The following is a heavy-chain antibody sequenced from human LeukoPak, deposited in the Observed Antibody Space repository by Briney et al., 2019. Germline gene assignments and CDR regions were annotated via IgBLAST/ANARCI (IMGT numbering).Heavy chain of an antibody. Sequence: GASVKVSCKASGYTFTDYYMHWVRQAPGQGLEWMTYIDPNSGGPHYAQKFQGRVTMTTDTSISTAYMELNWLTSDDTAVFYCARYNWNDVVSALDSWGQGTLVTVSS. J-gene: IGHJ4*02. CDR1: GYTFTDYY. CDR3: ARYNWNDVVSALDS. CDR2: IDPNSGGP. D-gene: IGHD1-1*01. V-gene: IGHV1-2*02.